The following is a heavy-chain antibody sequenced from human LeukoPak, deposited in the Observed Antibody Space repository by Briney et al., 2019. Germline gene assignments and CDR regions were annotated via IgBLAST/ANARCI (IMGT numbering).Heavy chain of an antibody. J-gene: IGHJ4*02. CDR1: GGSFSSGNYY. V-gene: IGHV4-61*02. D-gene: IGHD4-17*01. CDR3: ARVAGDYIDY. Sequence: PSETLSLTCTVSGGSFSSGNYYWTWIRQPAGKGLEWIGRIYTTGNTLYNPSLKSRVTISVDTSKNQFSLKLSSVTAADTAVYYCARVAGDYIDYWGRGTLVTVSS. CDR2: IYTTGNT.